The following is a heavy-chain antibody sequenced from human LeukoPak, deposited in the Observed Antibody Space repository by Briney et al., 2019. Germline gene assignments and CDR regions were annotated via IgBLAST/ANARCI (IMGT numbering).Heavy chain of an antibody. V-gene: IGHV3-48*02. CDR3: ARGSSIAVAAPFDY. Sequence: GGSLRLSCAASGFTFSSYSMNWVRQAPGKGLEWLSYISSTSNTIYYADSAKGRFTISRDNAKNSLYLQMNSLRDEDTAVYYCARGSSIAVAAPFDYWGQGTLVTVSS. D-gene: IGHD6-19*01. CDR1: GFTFSSYS. J-gene: IGHJ4*02. CDR2: ISSTSNTI.